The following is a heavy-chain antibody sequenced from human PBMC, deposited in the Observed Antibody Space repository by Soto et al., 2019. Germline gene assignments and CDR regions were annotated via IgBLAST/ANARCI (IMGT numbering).Heavy chain of an antibody. V-gene: IGHV3-30-3*01. D-gene: IGHD5-18*01. CDR3: ARGGIQLPYYFDY. Sequence: PGGSLRLSCAASGFTFSSYAMHWVRQAPGKGLEWVAVISYDGSNKYYADSVKGRFTISRDNSKNTLYLQMNSLRAEDTAVYYCARGGIQLPYYFDYWGQGTLVTVSS. CDR1: GFTFSSYA. J-gene: IGHJ4*02. CDR2: ISYDGSNK.